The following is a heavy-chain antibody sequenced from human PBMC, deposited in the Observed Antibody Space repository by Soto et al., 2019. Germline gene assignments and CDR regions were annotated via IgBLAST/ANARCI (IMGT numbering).Heavy chain of an antibody. CDR1: GFTFSDYY. CDR2: ISSSSSYT. V-gene: IGHV3-11*06. Sequence: GGSLRLSCAASGFTFSDYYMSWIRQAPGKGLEWVSYISSSSSYTNYADSVKGRFTISRDNAKNSLYLQMNSLRAEDTAVYYCARDSITYSSSAPPPPYYYYYYGMDVWGQGTTVTVSS. J-gene: IGHJ6*02. CDR3: ARDSITYSSSAPPPPYYYYYYGMDV. D-gene: IGHD6-6*01.